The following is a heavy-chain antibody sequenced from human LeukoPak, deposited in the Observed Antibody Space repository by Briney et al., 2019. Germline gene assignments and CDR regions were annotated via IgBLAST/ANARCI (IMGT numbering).Heavy chain of an antibody. CDR1: GYTFTNYG. J-gene: IGHJ4*02. CDR2: ISAHNGNT. CDR3: ARDSDTRVIPAKFAY. D-gene: IGHD2-2*01. V-gene: IGHV1-18*01. Sequence: ASVKVLCKASGYTFTNYGMSWARQAPGKGLEWMGWISAHNGNTNYAQKFQGRVTMTTDPSTNTAYMELRSLRSDDAAVYYCARDSDTRVIPAKFAYCGQGSLVTV.